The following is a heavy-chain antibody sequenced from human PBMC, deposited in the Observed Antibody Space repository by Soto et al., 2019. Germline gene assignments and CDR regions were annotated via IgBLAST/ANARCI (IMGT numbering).Heavy chain of an antibody. Sequence: EVQLLESGGGLVQPGASLRLSCAASGFTFSSYAMSWVRQAPGKGLEWVSAISGSGGSTYYAGSVKGRFIISRDKSKNTLYTQMNSLRAEDTAVYDSAKGRDSYGYYYVDYWGQGTLVSVSS. V-gene: IGHV3-23*01. D-gene: IGHD5-18*01. CDR1: GFTFSSYA. CDR2: ISGSGGST. CDR3: AKGRDSYGYYYVDY. J-gene: IGHJ4*02.